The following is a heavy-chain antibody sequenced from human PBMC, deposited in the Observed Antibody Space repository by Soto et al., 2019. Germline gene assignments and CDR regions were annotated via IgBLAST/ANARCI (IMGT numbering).Heavy chain of an antibody. Sequence: QVQLVQSGAEVRKPGASVKVSCKASGYTFTKYGITWVRQAPGQGLEWLGWISGDNGNTNFAQRLKDRVTMTTDTSTTTAYMELRSLRRDDTAIYYCARVASLIPIFHGLDAWGQGTTVTVS. J-gene: IGHJ6*02. D-gene: IGHD3-3*01. CDR2: ISGDNGNT. CDR1: GYTFTKYG. CDR3: ARVASLIPIFHGLDA. V-gene: IGHV1-18*04.